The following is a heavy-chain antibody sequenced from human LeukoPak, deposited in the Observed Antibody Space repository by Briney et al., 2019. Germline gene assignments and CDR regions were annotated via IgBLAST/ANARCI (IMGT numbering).Heavy chain of an antibody. CDR1: GYTFTSYA. CDR3: ARDPCSGGTCYIHPFDY. CDR2: INDGNGNT. D-gene: IGHD2-15*01. V-gene: IGHV1-3*01. J-gene: IGHJ4*02. Sequence: ASVEVSYKASGYTFTSYALHWVRQAPGQRLEWMGWINDGNGNTKYSQKFQGRVTITRDTSASTAYMELSSLRSEDTAVYYCARDPCSGGTCYIHPFDYWGQGALVTVSS.